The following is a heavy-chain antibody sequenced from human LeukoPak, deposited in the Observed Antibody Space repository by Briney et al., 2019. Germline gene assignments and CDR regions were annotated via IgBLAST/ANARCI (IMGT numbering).Heavy chain of an antibody. V-gene: IGHV3-21*01. CDR2: ISSSSSYI. CDR1: GFTFSSYS. Sequence: GGSLRPSCAASGFTFSSYSMNWVRQAPGKGLEWVSSISSSSSYIYYADSVKGRFTISRDNAKNSLYLQMNSLRAEDTAVYYCARVAVADFDYWGQGTLVTVSS. J-gene: IGHJ4*02. CDR3: ARVAVADFDY. D-gene: IGHD6-19*01.